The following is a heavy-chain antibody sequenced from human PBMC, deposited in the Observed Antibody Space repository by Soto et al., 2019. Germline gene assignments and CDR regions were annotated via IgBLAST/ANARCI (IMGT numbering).Heavy chain of an antibody. CDR2: INPNSGGT. V-gene: IGHV1-2*02. D-gene: IGHD2-15*01. J-gene: IGHJ6*02. CDR1: GYTFTGYY. CDR3: ARGKYCSGGSCYGGNYYGMDV. Sequence: GASVKVSCKASGYTFTGYYMHWVRQAPGQGLEWMGWINPNSGGTNYAQKFQGRVTMTRDTSISTAYMEPSRLRSDDTAVYYCARGKYCSGGSCYGGNYYGMDVWGQGTTVTVSS.